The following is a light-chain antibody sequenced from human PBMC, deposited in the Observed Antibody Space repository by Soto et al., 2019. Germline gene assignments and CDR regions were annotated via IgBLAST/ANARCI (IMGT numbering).Light chain of an antibody. CDR2: DVS. CDR1: SSDVGGYNY. Sequence: QSALTQPRSVSGSPGQSVTISCTGTSSDVGGYNYVSWYQQHPGKAPKLMIYDVSKRPSGVPDRFSGSKSGNTASLTISGLQAEDEADYYCCSYAGNSIYVFGTGTKVTVL. CDR3: CSYAGNSIYV. J-gene: IGLJ1*01. V-gene: IGLV2-11*01.